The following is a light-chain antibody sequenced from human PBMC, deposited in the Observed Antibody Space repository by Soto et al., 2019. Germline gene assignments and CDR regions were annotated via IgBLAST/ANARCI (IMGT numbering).Light chain of an antibody. V-gene: IGKV1-5*01. Sequence: DIQMTQSPSTLSASVGDRVTITCRASQNIERWLAWYQQKPGKAPKLLLYDVSSLESGVPSRFSGSGSGTEFILTISGLQPDDFETYFCQQFKSGTWTFGQGTKVDI. CDR2: DVS. J-gene: IGKJ1*01. CDR3: QQFKSGTWT. CDR1: QNIERW.